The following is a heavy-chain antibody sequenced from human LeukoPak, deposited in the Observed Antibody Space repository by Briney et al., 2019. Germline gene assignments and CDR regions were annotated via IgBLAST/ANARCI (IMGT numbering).Heavy chain of an antibody. V-gene: IGHV4-34*01. CDR2: INHSGST. D-gene: IGHD6-6*01. CDR1: GGSFSGYY. Sequence: SETLSLTCAVYGGSFSGYYWSWVRQPPGKGLEWIGEINHSGSTNYNPSLKSRVTISVDTSKNQFSLKLSSVTAADTAVYYCARDKRARRNYYFDYWGQGTLVTVSS. CDR3: ARDKRARRNYYFDY. J-gene: IGHJ4*02.